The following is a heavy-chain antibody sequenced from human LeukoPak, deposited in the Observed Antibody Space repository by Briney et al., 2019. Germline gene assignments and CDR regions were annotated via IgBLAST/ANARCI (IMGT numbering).Heavy chain of an antibody. CDR3: VRGKTYTSCGDS. V-gene: IGHV3-9*01. D-gene: IGHD2-2*01. CDR1: GFTFDDYA. CDR2: ISWNSGSI. J-gene: IGHJ4*02. Sequence: PGGSLRLSCAASGFTFDDYAMHWVRQAPGKGLEWVSGISWNSGSIGYADSVKGRFTISRDNAKNSLYLQMNSLTAEDTGVYYCVRGKTYTSCGDSWGQGTLVTVSS.